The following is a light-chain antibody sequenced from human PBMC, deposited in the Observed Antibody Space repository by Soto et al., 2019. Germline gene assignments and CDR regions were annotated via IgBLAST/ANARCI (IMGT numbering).Light chain of an antibody. CDR3: QQRHMWPIT. V-gene: IGKV3-11*01. Sequence: EIVLTQSPATLSLSPGESATLSCRATRSVSSYLAWYQQKPGQAPRLLIYDASNRATGIPDRFSGSGSGTDFTLTISSLEPEDSAVYYCQQRHMWPITFGQGTRLEIK. CDR1: RSVSSY. CDR2: DAS. J-gene: IGKJ5*01.